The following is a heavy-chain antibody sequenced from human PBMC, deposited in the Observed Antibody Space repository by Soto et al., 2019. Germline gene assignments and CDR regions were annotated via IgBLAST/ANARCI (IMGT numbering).Heavy chain of an antibody. J-gene: IGHJ6*02. CDR3: ARGSNYYDSSGSKYYYYYGMDV. V-gene: IGHV3-53*04. Sequence: VSVIYSGGSTYYADSVKGRFTISRHNSKNTLYLQMNSLRAEDTAVYYCARGSNYYDSSGSKYYYYYGMDVWGQGTTVTVSS. D-gene: IGHD3-22*01. CDR2: IYSGGST.